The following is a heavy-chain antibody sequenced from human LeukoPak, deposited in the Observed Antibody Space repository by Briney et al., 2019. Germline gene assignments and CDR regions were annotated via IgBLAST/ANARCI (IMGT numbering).Heavy chain of an antibody. Sequence: GGSLRLSCAASGFTFSSYAMSWVRQAPGKGLEWVSAISGSGGSTYYADSVEGRFTISRDNSKNTLYLQMNSLRAEDTAVYYCAKDSPRKRWLVLLSYFDYWGQGTLVTVSS. CDR2: ISGSGGST. CDR1: GFTFSSYA. CDR3: AKDSPRKRWLVLLSYFDY. V-gene: IGHV3-23*01. J-gene: IGHJ4*02. D-gene: IGHD6-19*01.